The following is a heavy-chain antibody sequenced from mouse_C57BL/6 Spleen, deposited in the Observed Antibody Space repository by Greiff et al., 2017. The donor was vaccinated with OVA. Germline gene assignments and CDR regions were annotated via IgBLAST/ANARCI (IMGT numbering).Heavy chain of an antibody. V-gene: IGHV7-3*01. CDR1: GFTFTDYY. Sequence: EVMLVESGGGLVQPGGSLSLSCAASGFTFTDYYMSWVRQPPGKALEWLGFIRNKANGYTTAYSASVKGRFTISRDNSQCIIYLQMNALRAEDSATYYCARSRGGNYYLDYWGQGTTLTVSS. J-gene: IGHJ2*01. CDR3: ARSRGGNYYLDY. CDR2: IRNKANGYTT. D-gene: IGHD2-1*01.